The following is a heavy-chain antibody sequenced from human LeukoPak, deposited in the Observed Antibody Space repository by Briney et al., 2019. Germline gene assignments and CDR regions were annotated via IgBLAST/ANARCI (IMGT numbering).Heavy chain of an antibody. J-gene: IGHJ6*02. CDR3: ARDYGDPDYYYYGMDV. D-gene: IGHD4-17*01. Sequence: ASVKVSCKASGYTFTSYDINWVRQATGQGLEWMGWMNPNSGNTGYAQKFQGRVTMTRNTSISTAYMELSSLRSEDTAVYYCARDYGDPDYYYYGMDVWGQGTTVTVSS. V-gene: IGHV1-8*01. CDR2: MNPNSGNT. CDR1: GYTFTSYD.